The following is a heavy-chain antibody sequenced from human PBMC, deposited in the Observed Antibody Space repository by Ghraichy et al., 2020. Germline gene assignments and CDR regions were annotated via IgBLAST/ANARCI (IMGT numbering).Heavy chain of an antibody. V-gene: IGHV3-23*01. Sequence: GGSLRLSCAASGFTFSTCAMSWVRQAPGKGLEWVSVISGSGGGTFYADSVKGRFTIFRDNSKNTLYLQMNSLRAEDTAVYYCAKDSLMSTSPLYFDYWGQGILVTVSS. D-gene: IGHD5-24*01. CDR3: AKDSLMSTSPLYFDY. CDR1: GFTFSTCA. CDR2: ISGSGGGT. J-gene: IGHJ4*02.